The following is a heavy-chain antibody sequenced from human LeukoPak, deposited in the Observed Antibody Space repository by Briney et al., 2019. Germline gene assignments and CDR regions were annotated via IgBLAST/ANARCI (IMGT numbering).Heavy chain of an antibody. V-gene: IGHV4-59*08. CDR3: ARRIFSAQFRPLLYSNMDV. J-gene: IGHJ6*03. CDR1: GDSISSSS. Sequence: PSKTLSLTCSVSGDSISSSSWTWIRQSPGKGLESLGYIAHKGNAKYKSSFEGRVTMSVDTSKSQFSLTLSSVTAADTAVYYCARRIFSAQFRPLLYSNMDVRGKGTAVIVSS. CDR2: IAHKGNA. D-gene: IGHD2/OR15-2a*01.